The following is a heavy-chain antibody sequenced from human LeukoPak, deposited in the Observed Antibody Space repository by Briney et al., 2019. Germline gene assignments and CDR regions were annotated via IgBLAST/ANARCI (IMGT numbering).Heavy chain of an antibody. Sequence: GGSLRLSCAASGFTFSSYAMSWVRQAPGKGLEWVSAISGSGGSTYYADSVKGRFTISRDNSKNTLYLQMNSLRAEDTAVYYCARDHKYQLLNLLDYWGQGTLVTVSS. D-gene: IGHD2-2*02. J-gene: IGHJ4*02. CDR1: GFTFSSYA. V-gene: IGHV3-23*01. CDR3: ARDHKYQLLNLLDY. CDR2: ISGSGGST.